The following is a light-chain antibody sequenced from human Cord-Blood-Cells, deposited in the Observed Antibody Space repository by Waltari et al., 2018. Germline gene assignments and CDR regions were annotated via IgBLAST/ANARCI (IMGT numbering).Light chain of an antibody. CDR1: QSVLYSSNNKNY. V-gene: IGKV4-1*01. CDR3: QQYYSTPLT. Sequence: DIVMTQSPDSLAVSLGERATINCKSSQSVLYSSNNKNYLAWYQQKPGQPPKLLIYWASTRESGVPDRFSGSGSGIDFTLTISSLQAEDVAVYYCQQYYSTPLTFGQGTRLEIK. J-gene: IGKJ5*01. CDR2: WAS.